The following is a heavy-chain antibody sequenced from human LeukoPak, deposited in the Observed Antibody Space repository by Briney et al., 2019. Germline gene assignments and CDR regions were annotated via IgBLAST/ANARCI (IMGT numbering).Heavy chain of an antibody. Sequence: QPGGSLRLSCAASGFDFSGFYMHWVRQASGRGLEWVGFIRSKPSSYTTVYAASVKGRFTISRDDSKNTAYLQMNSLKAEDTAVYYCIRQECSGGSCSYVDYWGQGTLVTVSS. D-gene: IGHD2-15*01. CDR2: IRSKPSSYTT. CDR3: IRQECSGGSCSYVDY. V-gene: IGHV3-73*01. J-gene: IGHJ4*02. CDR1: GFDFSGFY.